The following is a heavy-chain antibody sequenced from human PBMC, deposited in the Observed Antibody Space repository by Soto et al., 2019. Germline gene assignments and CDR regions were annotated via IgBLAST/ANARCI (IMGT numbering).Heavy chain of an antibody. V-gene: IGHV3-33*01. CDR2: IWYDGSNK. CDR3: ARELGCSSWSYYYYYGMDV. Sequence: SLILSCAASGFTFSSYGMHWVRQAPGKGLEWVAVIWYDGSNKYYADSVKGRFTISRDNSKNTLYLQMNSLRAEDTAVYYCARELGCSSWSYYYYYGMDVWGQGTTVPVSS. CDR1: GFTFSSYG. D-gene: IGHD6-6*01. J-gene: IGHJ6*02.